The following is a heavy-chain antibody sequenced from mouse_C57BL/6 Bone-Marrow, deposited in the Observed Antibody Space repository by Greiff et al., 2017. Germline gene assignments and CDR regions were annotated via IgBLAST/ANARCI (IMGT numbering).Heavy chain of an antibody. Sequence: EVKLEESGGGLVQPGGSMKLSCAASGFTFSDAWMDWVRQSPEKGLEWVAEIRNKTNNHATYYAESVKGRFTISRDYYKSSVYLQMNSLRAEDTGIYYCTVYYGNYVGDYWGQGTTLTVSS. CDR2: IRNKTNNHAT. J-gene: IGHJ2*01. D-gene: IGHD2-1*01. CDR3: TVYYGNYVGDY. CDR1: GFTFSDAW. V-gene: IGHV6-6*01.